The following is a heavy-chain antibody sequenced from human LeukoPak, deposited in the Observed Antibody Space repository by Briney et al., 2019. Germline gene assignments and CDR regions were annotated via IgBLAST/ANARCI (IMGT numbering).Heavy chain of an antibody. Sequence: SETLSPTCTVSGDSIISYYWSWIRQPPGKGLEWIGYIYYSGSSNYVPALKSRVTMSVDTSKNQFSLKLSSVTAADTALYYCARHAGGAGWHYFDYWGQGALVTVSS. V-gene: IGHV4-59*08. CDR1: GDSIISYY. J-gene: IGHJ4*02. CDR3: ARHAGGAGWHYFDY. D-gene: IGHD6-19*01. CDR2: IYYSGSS.